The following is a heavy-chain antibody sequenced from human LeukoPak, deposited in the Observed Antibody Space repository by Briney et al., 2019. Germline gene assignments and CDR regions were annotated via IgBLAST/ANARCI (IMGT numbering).Heavy chain of an antibody. Sequence: GGSLRLSCAASGFTFSSYAMTWVRHAPGKGLEWVSSISGSGGGTYYADSVKGRFTASRDNSKNTVYLQMHSLRADDTAVYYCAREGCSGGSCYCHFQHRGQGTLVTVSS. CDR1: GFTFSSYA. V-gene: IGHV3-23*01. D-gene: IGHD2-15*01. J-gene: IGHJ1*01. CDR3: AREGCSGGSCYCHFQH. CDR2: ISGSGGGT.